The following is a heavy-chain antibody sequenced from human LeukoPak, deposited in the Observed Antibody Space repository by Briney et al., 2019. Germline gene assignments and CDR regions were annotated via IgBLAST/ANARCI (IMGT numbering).Heavy chain of an antibody. CDR3: ARGEGSGWPGWVNWFDP. J-gene: IGHJ5*02. D-gene: IGHD6-19*01. Sequence: PSQTLSLTCTVSGGSISSGSYYWSWLRQPAGKGLEWIGRIYTSGSTNYNPSLKSRVTISVDTSKNQFSLKLSSVTAADTAVYYCARGEGSGWPGWVNWFDPWGQGTLVTVSS. V-gene: IGHV4-61*02. CDR2: IYTSGST. CDR1: GGSISSGSYY.